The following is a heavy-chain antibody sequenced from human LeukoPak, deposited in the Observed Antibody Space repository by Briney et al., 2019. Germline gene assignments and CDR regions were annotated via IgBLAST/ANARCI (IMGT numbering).Heavy chain of an antibody. J-gene: IGHJ4*02. CDR3: ATFETSYYDSSGYFDY. CDR1: GYCFTSYW. Sequence: GESLKISCKGSGYCFTSYWIGWVRQMPGKGLEWMGIIYPGDSDTRYSPSFQGQVTISADKSISTAYLQWSSLKASDTAMYYCATFETSYYDSSGYFDYWGQGTLVTVSS. V-gene: IGHV5-51*01. CDR2: IYPGDSDT. D-gene: IGHD3-22*01.